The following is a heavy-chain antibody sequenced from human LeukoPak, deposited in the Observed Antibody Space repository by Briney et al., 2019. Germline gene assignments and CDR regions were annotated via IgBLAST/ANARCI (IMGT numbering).Heavy chain of an antibody. CDR2: ISGSGGST. J-gene: IGHJ4*02. Sequence: GGSLRLSCAASGFTFSSYAMSWVRQAPGKGLEWVSVISGSGGSTYADSVKGRFAISRDNSKNTLYLQMNSLRAEDTAVYYCAKDHPRVLRFLEWSWSPGYFDYWGQGTLVTVSS. V-gene: IGHV3-23*01. CDR3: AKDHPRVLRFLEWSWSPGYFDY. CDR1: GFTFSSYA. D-gene: IGHD3-3*01.